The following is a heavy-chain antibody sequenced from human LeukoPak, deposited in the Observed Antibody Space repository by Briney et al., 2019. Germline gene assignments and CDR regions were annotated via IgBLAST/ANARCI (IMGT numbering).Heavy chain of an antibody. Sequence: ASVKVSCKASGYSFTDYYIHWVRQAPGQGLEWMGCINPNSGGTNYAQRFQGRVTMTRDTSISTAYMELSRLRSDDTAVYYCARGSRRDGYTDKGDWFDPWGQGTLVTVSS. CDR1: GYSFTDYY. CDR3: ARGSRRDGYTDKGDWFDP. V-gene: IGHV1-2*02. D-gene: IGHD5-24*01. CDR2: INPNSGGT. J-gene: IGHJ5*02.